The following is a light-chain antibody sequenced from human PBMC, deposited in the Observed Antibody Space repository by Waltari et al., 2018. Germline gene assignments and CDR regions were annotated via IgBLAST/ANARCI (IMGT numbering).Light chain of an antibody. J-gene: IGKJ4*01. CDR3: MQAKQFPLS. Sequence: DIVMTQSPVSLPVIPGEAASISCKSSESLLNSTGYPLLDWYVQKPGQSPQLLIFLASNRASGVPDRFSGSGSGTDFTLKIRTVEADDVGIYYCMQAKQFPLSFGGGTKLEIK. CDR2: LAS. CDR1: ESLLNSTGYPL. V-gene: IGKV2-28*01.